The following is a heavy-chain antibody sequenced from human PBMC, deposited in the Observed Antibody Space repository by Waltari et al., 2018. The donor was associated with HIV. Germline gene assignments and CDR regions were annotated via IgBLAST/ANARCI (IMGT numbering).Heavy chain of an antibody. CDR2: IXXRGEX. J-gene: IGHJ4*01. D-gene: IGHD3-10*01. CDR3: XRXXXXXGTYWTYFDS. Sequence: VXLXQXXAXLXXPSXTLXLTXAVXGGXFTALQWSWIRHSPGKGPQWIGXIXXRGEXNYXPSXRXRVXMXXDXSKNXXSLKVXLVTAAXTXTXXXXRXXXXXGTYWTYFDSWGNGNLVTVSS. V-gene: IGHV4-34*01. CDR1: GGXFTALQ.